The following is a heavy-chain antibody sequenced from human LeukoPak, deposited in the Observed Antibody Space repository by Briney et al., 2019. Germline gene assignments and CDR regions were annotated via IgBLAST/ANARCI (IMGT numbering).Heavy chain of an antibody. V-gene: IGHV3-7*04. J-gene: IGHJ4*02. D-gene: IGHD1-1*01. CDR2: IHPEGNEK. Sequence: GGSLRLSCAVSGFTFSNFWMSWVRQAPARGLEWVANIHPEGNEKYHVESVKGRFTISRDNAKNSLFLQMNGLRVEDTAVYYCARGDDFSGDHWGQGTLVTVSS. CDR3: ARGDDFSGDH. CDR1: GFTFSNFW.